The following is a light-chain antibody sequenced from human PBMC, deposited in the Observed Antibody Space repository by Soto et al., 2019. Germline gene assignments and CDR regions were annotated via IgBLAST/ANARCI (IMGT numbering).Light chain of an antibody. V-gene: IGKV3-11*01. Sequence: EIVLTQSPATLSLSPGERATLSCRASQSVSSYLAWYQQKPGQAPRLLIYDASNRATGIPARFSGSGSGTDFTLPISSLEPEDFAVYYCQQHSNWPYTFGQGTKLEIK. J-gene: IGKJ2*01. CDR1: QSVSSY. CDR2: DAS. CDR3: QQHSNWPYT.